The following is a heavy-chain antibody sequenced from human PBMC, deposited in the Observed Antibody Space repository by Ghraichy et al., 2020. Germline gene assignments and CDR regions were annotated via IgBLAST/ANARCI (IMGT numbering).Heavy chain of an antibody. J-gene: IGHJ5*02. Sequence: GGSLRLSCAASGFTFSTYCMHWVRQAPGKGPVWVSRISNSGSPTDYADSVKGRFTISRDNAKNTLYLQMNSLRAEDTAVYYCARSRTTLGRDPWGQGPLVAVS. CDR1: GFTFSTYC. CDR3: ARSRTTLGRDP. CDR2: ISNSGSPT. V-gene: IGHV3-74*01. D-gene: IGHD4-23*01.